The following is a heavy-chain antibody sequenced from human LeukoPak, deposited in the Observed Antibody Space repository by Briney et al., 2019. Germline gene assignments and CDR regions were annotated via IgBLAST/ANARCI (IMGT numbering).Heavy chain of an antibody. D-gene: IGHD3/OR15-3a*01. V-gene: IGHV3-7*01. CDR2: IKKEGREI. Sequence: GESMTLSCPASGFTFSSFWMRWDRQAQGKVLEWEANIKKEGREINYVSSVKGQFTNSRDNATNSLYQHMNSLRAEHTAVYYCASDIWTGADWDDAFDIWGQGTMVTVSS. J-gene: IGHJ3*02. CDR1: GFTFSSFW. CDR3: ASDIWTGADWDDAFDI.